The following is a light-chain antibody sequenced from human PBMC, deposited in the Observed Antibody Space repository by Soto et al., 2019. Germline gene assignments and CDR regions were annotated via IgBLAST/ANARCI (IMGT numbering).Light chain of an antibody. CDR2: DVS. CDR3: QQYNSYSWT. J-gene: IGKJ1*01. CDR1: QSIGDS. Sequence: DIQMTQSPSTLSASVGDRVTITCRASQSIGDSLAWYQQKPGKAPYLLISDVSSLERGVPSRFSGSGSGTEITLTISSLQPDDFATYYCQQYNSYSWTFGQGTKVDIK. V-gene: IGKV1-5*01.